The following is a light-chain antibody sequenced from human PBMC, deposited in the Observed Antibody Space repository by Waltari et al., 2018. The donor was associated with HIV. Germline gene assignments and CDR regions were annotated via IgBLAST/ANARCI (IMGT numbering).Light chain of an antibody. V-gene: IGKV3-20*01. Sequence: VLTQSPGTLTLSPGDRAILSCRASQSVSANLLGWYQQRPGQAPRLLVHGASRRATATPARFSCGGSGTDFTLIISRLQPEDVAVYYCQQCATSPWTFGQGTTV. J-gene: IGKJ1*01. CDR2: GAS. CDR1: QSVSANL. CDR3: QQCATSPWT.